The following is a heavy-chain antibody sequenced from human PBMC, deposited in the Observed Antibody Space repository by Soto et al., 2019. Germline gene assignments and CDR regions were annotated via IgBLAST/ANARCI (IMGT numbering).Heavy chain of an antibody. CDR3: AKDANDFWSGYWMNYYYYYGMDV. Sequence: PVGSLRLSCAASGFTFSSYGMHWVRQAPGKGLEWVAVISYDGSNKYYADSVKGRFTISRDNSKNTLYLQMNSLRAEDTAVYYCAKDANDFWSGYWMNYYYYYGMDVWGQGTTVTVSS. D-gene: IGHD3-3*01. J-gene: IGHJ6*02. CDR2: ISYDGSNK. CDR1: GFTFSSYG. V-gene: IGHV3-30*18.